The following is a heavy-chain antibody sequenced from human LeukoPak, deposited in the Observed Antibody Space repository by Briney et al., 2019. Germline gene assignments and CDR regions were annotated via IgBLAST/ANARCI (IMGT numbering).Heavy chain of an antibody. V-gene: IGHV4-4*07. J-gene: IGHJ4*02. Sequence: SETLSLTCTVSGGSISSYYWSWIRQPAGKGLEWIGRIYTSGSTNYNPSLKSRVTISVDTSKNQFSLRLSSVTAADTAVYYCARGRYCGGDCYSTFDYWGQGTLVTVSS. CDR1: GGSISSYY. CDR2: IYTSGST. D-gene: IGHD2-21*02. CDR3: ARGRYCGGDCYSTFDY.